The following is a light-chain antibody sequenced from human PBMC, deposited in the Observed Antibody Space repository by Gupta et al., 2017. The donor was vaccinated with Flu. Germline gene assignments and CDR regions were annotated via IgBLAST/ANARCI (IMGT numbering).Light chain of an antibody. CDR1: QSLSNNY. J-gene: IGKJ4*01. CDR3: QHDARSPYT. V-gene: IGKV3-20*01. CDR2: GSS. Sequence: ATLSLSPGDTATLSCRATQSLSNNYLAWYQQKPGQAPRLLFYGSSIRVAGIPDRFSGSASGTDFTLTISRLEPEDSALYYCQHDARSPYTFGGGTMLEIK.